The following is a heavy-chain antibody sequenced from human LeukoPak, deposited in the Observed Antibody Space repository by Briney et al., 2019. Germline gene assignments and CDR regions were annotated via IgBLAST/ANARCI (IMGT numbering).Heavy chain of an antibody. V-gene: IGHV1-2*02. D-gene: IGHD6-13*01. J-gene: IGHJ4*02. Sequence: ASVKVSCKASGYTFTGYYMHWVRQAPGQGLEWMGWINPNSGGTTYAQKFQGRVTITRDTSISTAYMELSRLRSDDTAVYYCARVRSSSWYEAYYFDYWGQGTLVTVSS. CDR3: ARVRSSSWYEAYYFDY. CDR2: INPNSGGT. CDR1: GYTFTGYY.